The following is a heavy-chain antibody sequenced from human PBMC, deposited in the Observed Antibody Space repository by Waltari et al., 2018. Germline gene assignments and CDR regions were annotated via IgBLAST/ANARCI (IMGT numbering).Heavy chain of an antibody. Sequence: QVQLRESGPGLVKSSETLSLTCTVSGGSIGSESYYWSWIRQPPGKGLEWIGYIYYDGTPTYNPSLKSRVTISHDTSKNQFSLRLSAMTAADTAVYYCARPSGNAFDIWGRGTMITVSS. CDR2: IYYDGTP. J-gene: IGHJ3*02. D-gene: IGHD5-12*01. V-gene: IGHV4-61*01. CDR3: ARPSGNAFDI. CDR1: GGSIGSESYY.